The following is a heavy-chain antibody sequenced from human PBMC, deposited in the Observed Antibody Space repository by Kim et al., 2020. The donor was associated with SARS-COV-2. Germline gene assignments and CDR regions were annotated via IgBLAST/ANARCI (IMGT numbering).Heavy chain of an antibody. Sequence: ADALKGRFTIARDNSKNTLYLQMNSLRAEDTAVYYCARPRYFDWLGSFDPWGQGTLVTVSS. CDR3: ARPRYFDWLGSFDP. D-gene: IGHD3-9*01. V-gene: IGHV3-23*01. J-gene: IGHJ5*02.